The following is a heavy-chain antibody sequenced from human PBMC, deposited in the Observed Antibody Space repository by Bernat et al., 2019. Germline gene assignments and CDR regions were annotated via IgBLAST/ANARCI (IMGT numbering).Heavy chain of an antibody. Sequence: QVQLVQSGAEGKKPGASVKVSCKASGYTFTSYGISWVRQAPGQGLEGMGWISAYNGKTDYAQKLQGRVTMTTDTSTSTAYMELRSLRSDDTAVYYCARGGYNWNTKDAFDIWGQGTMVTVSS. CDR2: ISAYNGKT. CDR3: ARGGYNWNTKDAFDI. V-gene: IGHV1-18*04. D-gene: IGHD1/OR15-1a*01. CDR1: GYTFTSYG. J-gene: IGHJ3*02.